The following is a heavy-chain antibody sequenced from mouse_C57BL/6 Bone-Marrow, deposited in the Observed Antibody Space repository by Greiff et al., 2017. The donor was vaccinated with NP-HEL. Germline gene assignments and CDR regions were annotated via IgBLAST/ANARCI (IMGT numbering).Heavy chain of an antibody. V-gene: IGHV1-47*01. D-gene: IGHD2-5*01. CDR1: GYTFTTYP. J-gene: IGHJ4*01. CDR3: ARRDSKYDGGYAMDY. Sequence: QVQLQESGAELVKPGASVKMSCKASGYTFTTYPIEWMKQNHGKSLEWIGIFYPYNDDTKYNEKFKGKATLLVEKSSSPVYLEISRLTSDDSAVYYCARRDSKYDGGYAMDYWGQGTSVTVSS. CDR2: FYPYNDDT.